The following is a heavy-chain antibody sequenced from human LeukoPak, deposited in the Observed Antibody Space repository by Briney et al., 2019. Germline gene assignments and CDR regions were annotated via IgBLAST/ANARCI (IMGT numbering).Heavy chain of an antibody. V-gene: IGHV3-21*01. CDR1: GFTFSSYS. Sequence: PGGSLRLSCAASGFTFSSYSMNWVRQAPGKGLEWVSSISSSSSYIYYADSVKGRFTISRDNAKNSLYLQMNSLRAEDTAVYYCARGGGSYQRYFDYWGQGTLVTVSS. D-gene: IGHD1-26*01. CDR2: ISSSSSYI. J-gene: IGHJ4*02. CDR3: ARGGGSYQRYFDY.